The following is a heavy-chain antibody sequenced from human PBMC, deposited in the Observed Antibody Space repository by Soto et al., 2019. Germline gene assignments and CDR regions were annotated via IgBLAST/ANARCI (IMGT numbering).Heavy chain of an antibody. J-gene: IGHJ6*02. Sequence: SETLSLTCSVSGADINTYSWTWIRQPAGKGLEWIGRIYTSASINYNPSLRGRVTLSVDTSTNQVSLKLASVTAADTAVYYCARDRAYGSNCYSGMGVGGQGTSVTFYS. CDR2: IYTSASI. D-gene: IGHD2-8*01. CDR1: GADINTYS. V-gene: IGHV4-4*07. CDR3: ARDRAYGSNCYSGMGV.